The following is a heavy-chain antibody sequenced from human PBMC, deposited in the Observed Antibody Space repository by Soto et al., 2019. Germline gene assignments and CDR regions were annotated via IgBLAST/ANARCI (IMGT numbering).Heavy chain of an antibody. CDR1: GFTFSSYA. CDR3: GRCTSTSCHLGSDY. D-gene: IGHD2-2*01. V-gene: IGHV3-30-3*01. CDR2: ISHDGINK. J-gene: IGHJ4*02. Sequence: GSLRLSCAASGFTFSSYAMNWVRQAPGKGLEWVALISHDGINKYYADSVRGRFTISRDSSTNTLYLQMNSLRAADTAVYYCGRCTSTSCHLGSDYWGQGTLVTVSS.